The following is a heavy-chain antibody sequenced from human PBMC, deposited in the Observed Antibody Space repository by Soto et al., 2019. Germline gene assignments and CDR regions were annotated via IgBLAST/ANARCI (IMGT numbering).Heavy chain of an antibody. CDR2: IKQDGSEK. V-gene: IGHV3-7*03. CDR3: ARDFYDSNFDY. CDR1: GFTFSRYG. D-gene: IGHD3-3*01. J-gene: IGHJ4*02. Sequence: EVQLVESGGGWVQPGGSLRPSCAAPGFTFSRYGMSGVRQAPGKGLEWVANIKQDGSEKYYLDSVKGRFTISRDNAKNSLYLRMNSLRAEDTAVYYCARDFYDSNFDYWGQGTLVTVSS.